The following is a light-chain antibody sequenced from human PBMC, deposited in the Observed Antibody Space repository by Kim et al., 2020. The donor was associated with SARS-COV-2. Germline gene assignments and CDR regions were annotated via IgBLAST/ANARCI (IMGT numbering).Light chain of an antibody. CDR1: QSVSSNN. V-gene: IGKV3-20*01. CDR3: QQSGSSPLT. CDR2: GAS. Sequence: APRERATLSCRASQSVSSNNLAWYQQKPGQAPRLLIYGASTRATGIPDRFSGSGSGTDFTLTISRLEPEDFAVYYCQQSGSSPLTFGGGTKVDIK. J-gene: IGKJ4*01.